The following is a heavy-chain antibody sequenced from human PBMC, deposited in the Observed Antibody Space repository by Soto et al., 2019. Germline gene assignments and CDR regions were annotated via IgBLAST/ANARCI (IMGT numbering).Heavy chain of an antibody. CDR1: GLNFNSSG. CDR3: ASAAGAYDN. D-gene: IGHD1-26*01. J-gene: IGHJ4*02. Sequence: QVHLVESGGGVVQPGRSLRLSCAASGLNFNSSGMHWVRQAPGKGLEWVAGIWSDGRNKYYEDSVKGRFTISRDNSKNTLYLQMNSLRVEDTAVYYGASAAGAYDNWGQGTLVTVSS. V-gene: IGHV3-33*01. CDR2: IWSDGRNK.